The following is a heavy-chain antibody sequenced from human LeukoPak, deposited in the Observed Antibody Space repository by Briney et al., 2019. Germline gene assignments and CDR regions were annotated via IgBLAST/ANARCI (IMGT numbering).Heavy chain of an antibody. D-gene: IGHD1-7*01. Sequence: GGFLRLSCAASGFTLSSYAMSWVRPAPRGGVEWVSAISGSGGSTYYADSVKGRFTISRDNSKNTLYLQMNSLRAEDTAVYYCATKPTTKHFDYWGQGTLVTVSS. V-gene: IGHV3-23*01. J-gene: IGHJ4*02. CDR1: GFTLSSYA. CDR2: ISGSGGST. CDR3: ATKPTTKHFDY.